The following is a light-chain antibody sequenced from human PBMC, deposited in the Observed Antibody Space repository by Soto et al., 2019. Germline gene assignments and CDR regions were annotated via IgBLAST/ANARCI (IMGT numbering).Light chain of an antibody. CDR3: QQSYSTPPIT. CDR2: GAS. V-gene: IGKV3-20*01. Sequence: EIVLTQSPDTLSLSPGERATLSCRASRTVIRNNLAWHQQKPGQTPRLLVYGASNRATGIPDRFSGSGSGTDFTLTISSLQPEDFATYYCQQSYSTPPITFGQGTRLEIK. J-gene: IGKJ5*01. CDR1: RTVIRNN.